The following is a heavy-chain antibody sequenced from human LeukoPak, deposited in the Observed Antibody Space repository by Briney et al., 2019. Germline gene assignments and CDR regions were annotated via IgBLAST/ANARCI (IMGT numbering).Heavy chain of an antibody. CDR1: GYSFTSYW. CDR2: IDPSDSYT. CDR3: ARHGDGSGSYSPYYYYYGMDV. Sequence: GESLKISCKGSGYSFTSYWISWVRQMPGKGLEWMGRIDPSDSYTNYNPSLQGHVTISADKSISTAYLQWSSLKASDTAMCYCARHGDGSGSYSPYYYYYGMDVWGKGTTVTVSS. D-gene: IGHD3-10*01. J-gene: IGHJ6*04. V-gene: IGHV5-10-1*01.